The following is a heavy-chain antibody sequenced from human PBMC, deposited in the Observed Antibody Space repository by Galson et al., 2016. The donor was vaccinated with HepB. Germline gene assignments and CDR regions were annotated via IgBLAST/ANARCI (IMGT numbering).Heavy chain of an antibody. D-gene: IGHD3-10*01. CDR3: ANIMIDNYGSGSSY. Sequence: SETLSLTCAVYGGSFSGYYWSWIRQPPGKGLEWIGQIHHRGSTNYNPSLKSRVTISVDTSKNQISLKLRSVTAADTAVYYCANIMIDNYGSGSSYWGQGTLVTVSS. J-gene: IGHJ4*02. CDR1: GGSFSGYY. CDR2: IHHRGST. V-gene: IGHV4-34*01.